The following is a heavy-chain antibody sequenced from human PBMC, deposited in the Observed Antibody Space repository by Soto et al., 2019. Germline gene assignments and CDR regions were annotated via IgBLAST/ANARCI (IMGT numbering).Heavy chain of an antibody. CDR3: AREGQQQLGDAFDI. CDR2: IIPIFGTA. V-gene: IGHV1-69*01. D-gene: IGHD6-13*01. CDR1: GGTFSSYA. J-gene: IGHJ3*02. Sequence: QVQLVQSGAEVKKPGSSVKFSCKASGGTFSSYAISWVRQAPGQGLEWMGGIIPIFGTANYAQKFQGRVTITADESTSTAYMELSSLRSEDMAVYYCAREGQQQLGDAFDIWGQGTMVTVSS.